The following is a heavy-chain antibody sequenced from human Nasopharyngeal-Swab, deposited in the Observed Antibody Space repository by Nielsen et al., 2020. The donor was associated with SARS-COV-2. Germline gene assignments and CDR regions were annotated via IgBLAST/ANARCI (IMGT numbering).Heavy chain of an antibody. CDR1: GYTFTGYY. J-gene: IGHJ5*02. V-gene: IGHV1-2*02. Sequence: ASVKVSCNASGYTFTGYYMHWLRQAPAQRLEWMGWLNPNSGGTNYAQKFKGRVTMTRNTSISKAYMELSRLRSDDTTVYYCARGGDYVWGSYLWFDPWGQGTLVTVSS. D-gene: IGHD3-16*02. CDR3: ARGGDYVWGSYLWFDP. CDR2: LNPNSGGT.